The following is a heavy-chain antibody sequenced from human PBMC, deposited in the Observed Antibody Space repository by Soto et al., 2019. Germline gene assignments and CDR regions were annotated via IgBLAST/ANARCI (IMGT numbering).Heavy chain of an antibody. CDR1: GFTVSSNY. CDR2: IYSGGST. V-gene: IGHV3-53*04. Sequence: GGSLRLSCAASGFTVSSNYMSWVRQAPGKGLEWVSVIYSGGSTYYADSVKGRFTISRHNSKNTLYLQMNSLRAEDTAVYYCARHGLSGCSGGRCYSSFYYYAMDAWGQGTTVTVSS. J-gene: IGHJ6*02. D-gene: IGHD2-15*01. CDR3: ARHGLSGCSGGRCYSSFYYYAMDA.